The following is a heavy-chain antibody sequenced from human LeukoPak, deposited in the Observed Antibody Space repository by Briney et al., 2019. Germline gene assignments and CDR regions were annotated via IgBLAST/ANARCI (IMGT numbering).Heavy chain of an antibody. V-gene: IGHV4-34*01. CDR3: ARGRGFGELSRD. D-gene: IGHD3-10*01. J-gene: IGHJ4*02. CDR2: INHSGST. Sequence: SETLSLACAVYGGSFSGYYWSWIRQPPGKGLEWIGEINHSGSTNYNPSLKSRVTISVDTSKNQFSLKLSSVTAADTAVYYCARGRGFGELSRDWGQGTLVTVSS. CDR1: GGSFSGYY.